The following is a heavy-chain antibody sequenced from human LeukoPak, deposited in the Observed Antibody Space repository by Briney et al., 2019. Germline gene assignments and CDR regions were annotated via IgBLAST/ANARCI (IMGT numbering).Heavy chain of an antibody. J-gene: IGHJ6*04. CDR3: ARDRSRGSWYGMDV. V-gene: IGHV3-11*06. CDR2: ISSSSSYI. D-gene: IGHD6-13*01. Sequence: GGSLRLSCAASGFTFSDYYMSWIRQAPGKGLEWVSSISSSSSYIYYADSVKGRFTISRDNAKNSLYLQMNSLRAEDTSVYYCARDRSRGSWYGMDVWGKGTTVTVSS. CDR1: GFTFSDYY.